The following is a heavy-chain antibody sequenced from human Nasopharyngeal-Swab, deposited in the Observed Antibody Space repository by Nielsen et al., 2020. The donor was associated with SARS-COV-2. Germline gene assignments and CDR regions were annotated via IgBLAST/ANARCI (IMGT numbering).Heavy chain of an antibody. J-gene: IGHJ5*02. CDR3: ARGGDPREVVAATDCFDP. CDR2: INPGGGSA. D-gene: IGHD2-15*01. CDR1: GYTFTRYY. V-gene: IGHV1-46*01. Sequence: ASVKVSCKASGYTFTRYYIHWVRQAPGQGLEWMGIINPGGGSARHSQNFQGRVTMTRDTSTSTVYMELSSLRSEDTAVYYCARGGDPREVVAATDCFDPWGQGTLVTVSS.